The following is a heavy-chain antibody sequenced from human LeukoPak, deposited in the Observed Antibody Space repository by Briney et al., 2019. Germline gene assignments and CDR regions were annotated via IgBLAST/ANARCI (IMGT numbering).Heavy chain of an antibody. CDR2: ISYDGSNE. V-gene: IGHV3-30*18. Sequence: GSLRLSCAASGFTFGNYWMSWVRQAPGKGLEWVAAISYDGSNEYYADSVKGRFTISRDNSKNTLYLQMSSLRAEDTAVYYCAKEFNRGLPDYWGQGTPVTVPS. J-gene: IGHJ4*02. CDR1: GFTFGNYW. CDR3: AKEFNRGLPDY. D-gene: IGHD2-21*01.